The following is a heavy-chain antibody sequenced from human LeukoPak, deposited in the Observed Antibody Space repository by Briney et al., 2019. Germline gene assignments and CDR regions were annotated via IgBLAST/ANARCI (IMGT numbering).Heavy chain of an antibody. CDR1: GYTFTSYG. J-gene: IGHJ4*02. Sequence: GASVKVSCKASGYTFTSYGISWVRQAPGQGLEWMGWISAYNGNTNYAQKLQGRVTMTTDTSTSTAYMELRSLRSDDTAVYYCAREAYYYDSSGSSSDYWGQGTQVTVSS. CDR2: ISAYNGNT. CDR3: AREAYYYDSSGSSSDY. V-gene: IGHV1-18*01. D-gene: IGHD3-22*01.